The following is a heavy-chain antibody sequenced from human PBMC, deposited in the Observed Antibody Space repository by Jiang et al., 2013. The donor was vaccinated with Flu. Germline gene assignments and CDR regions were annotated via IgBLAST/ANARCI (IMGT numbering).Heavy chain of an antibody. Sequence: YGAEVKKPGASVRISCKASGYTFTSNFIHWVRQAPGQGLEWMGIIRPASGSTLYAQDFKGRVTMTRDTSTSTVYIELSSLRSDDTAHYYCCRERSTSNSFDIWGQGTMVIVSS. J-gene: IGHJ3*02. V-gene: IGHV1-46*03. CDR2: IRPASGST. D-gene: IGHD3-10*01. CDR1: GYTFTSNF. CDR3: CRERSTSNSFDI.